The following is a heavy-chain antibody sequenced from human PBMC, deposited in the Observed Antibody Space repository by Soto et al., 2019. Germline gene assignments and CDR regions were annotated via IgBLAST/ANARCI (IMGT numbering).Heavy chain of an antibody. V-gene: IGHV4-31*03. Sequence: PSETVSLTCSVSGDSISRIDYYWTWIRQHPEKGLEWIGNIYFRGNTYYSPSLESRLTISVDTSKNQFSLKLTSVTAADTAVYYCAREGGSYDSGGYLIRGAFDIWGQGTMVTVSS. D-gene: IGHD3-22*01. CDR1: GDSISRIDYY. J-gene: IGHJ3*02. CDR3: AREGGSYDSGGYLIRGAFDI. CDR2: IYFRGNT.